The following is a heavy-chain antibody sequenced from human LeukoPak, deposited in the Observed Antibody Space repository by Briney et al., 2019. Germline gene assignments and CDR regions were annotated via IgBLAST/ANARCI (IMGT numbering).Heavy chain of an antibody. CDR2: ISSSGSTI. CDR3: AKDSSGYPPPDY. J-gene: IGHJ4*02. Sequence: PGGSLRLSCAASGFTFSDYYMSWIRQAPGKGLEGVSYISSSGSTIYYADSVKGRFTISRDNAKNSLYLQMNGLRAEDTAVYYCAKDSSGYPPPDYWGQGTLVTVSS. V-gene: IGHV3-11*04. D-gene: IGHD3-22*01. CDR1: GFTFSDYY.